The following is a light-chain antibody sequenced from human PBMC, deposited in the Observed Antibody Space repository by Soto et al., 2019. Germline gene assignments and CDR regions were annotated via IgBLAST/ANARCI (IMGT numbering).Light chain of an antibody. Sequence: EIVFTQSPGTLSLSPGEGATLSCRASQSVSGSYLAWYQQKPGQAPRLVIYGASRRATGIPDGFSGSGSGTDFTLTISRLEPEEFAVYYCQQYGSSPSTFGPGTKVDIK. V-gene: IGKV3-20*01. CDR2: GAS. CDR1: QSVSGSY. CDR3: QQYGSSPST. J-gene: IGKJ3*01.